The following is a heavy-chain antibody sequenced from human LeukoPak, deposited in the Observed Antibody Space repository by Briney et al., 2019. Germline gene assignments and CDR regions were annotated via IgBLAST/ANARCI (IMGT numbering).Heavy chain of an antibody. CDR3: AREAGDFWSGYYPGY. V-gene: IGHV3-53*05. Sequence: GGSLRLSCAASGFTVSSNYMSWVRQAPGKGLEWVSVIYSGGSTYYADSVKGRFTISRDNSKNTLYLQMGSLRAEDMAVYYCAREAGDFWSGYYPGYWGQGTLVTVSS. CDR2: IYSGGST. CDR1: GFTVSSNY. D-gene: IGHD3-3*01. J-gene: IGHJ4*02.